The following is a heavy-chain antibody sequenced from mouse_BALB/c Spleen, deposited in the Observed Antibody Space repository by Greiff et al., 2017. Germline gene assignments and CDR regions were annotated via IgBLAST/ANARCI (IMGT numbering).Heavy chain of an antibody. Sequence: EVQLVESGGGLVKPGGSLKLSCAASGFTFSSYAMSWVRQSPEKRLEWVAEISSGGSYTYYPDTVTGRFTISRDNAKNTLYLEMSSLRSEDTAMYYCARSDGSYYYAMDYWGQGTSVTVSS. CDR3: ARSDGSYYYAMDY. D-gene: IGHD2-3*01. J-gene: IGHJ4*01. CDR2: ISSGGSYT. V-gene: IGHV5-9-4*01. CDR1: GFTFSSYA.